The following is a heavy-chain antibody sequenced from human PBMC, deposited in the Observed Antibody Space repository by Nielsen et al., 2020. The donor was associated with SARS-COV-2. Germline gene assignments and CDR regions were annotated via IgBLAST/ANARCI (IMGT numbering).Heavy chain of an antibody. CDR3: AADYGDYVYYYYYGMDV. V-gene: IGHV3-30*03. D-gene: IGHD4-17*01. CDR2: ISYDGSNK. CDR1: GFTFSSYG. J-gene: IGHJ6*02. Sequence: GESLKTSCAASGFTFSSYGMHWVRQAPGKGLEWVAVISYDGSNKYYVDSVKGRFTISRDNSKNTLYLQMNSLRAEDTAVYYCAADYGDYVYYYYYGMDVWGQGTTVTVSS.